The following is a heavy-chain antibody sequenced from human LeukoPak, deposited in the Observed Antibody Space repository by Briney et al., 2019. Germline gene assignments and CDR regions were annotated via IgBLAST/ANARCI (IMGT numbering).Heavy chain of an antibody. Sequence: SETLSLTCTVSGGSISSYYWSWIRQPPGKGLEWIGEINYSGNTNYNPSLKSRVTISVDTSKNQFSLKLSSVTAADTAVYYCARYCSSASCSAHYYYYGMDVWGQGTTVTVSS. CDR1: GGSISSYY. D-gene: IGHD2-2*01. J-gene: IGHJ6*02. V-gene: IGHV4-34*01. CDR2: INYSGNT. CDR3: ARYCSSASCSAHYYYYGMDV.